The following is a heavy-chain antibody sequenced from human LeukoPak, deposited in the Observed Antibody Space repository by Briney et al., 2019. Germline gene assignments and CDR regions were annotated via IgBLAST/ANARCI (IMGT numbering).Heavy chain of an antibody. J-gene: IGHJ4*02. CDR1: GYSFNSQG. CDR3: AKRDIAAPFWDY. D-gene: IGHD6-6*01. CDR2: IIPIFGTA. Sequence: GASVKVSCKASGYSFNSQGMNWVRQAPGQGLEWMGGIIPIFGTANYAQKFQGRVTITADKSTSTAYMELSSLRSEDTAVYYCAKRDIAAPFWDYWGQGTLVTVSS. V-gene: IGHV1-69*06.